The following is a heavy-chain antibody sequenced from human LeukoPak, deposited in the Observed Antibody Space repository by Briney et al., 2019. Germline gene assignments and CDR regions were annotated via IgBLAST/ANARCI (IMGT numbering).Heavy chain of an antibody. CDR1: GGTFSSYA. J-gene: IGHJ5*02. CDR2: IIPIFGTA. V-gene: IGHV1-69*13. CDR3: ARDGYSSGYGWNWFDP. Sequence: ASVKVSCKASGGTFSSYAISWVRQAPGQGLEWMGGIIPIFGTANYAQKFQGRVTITADESTSTAYMELSSLRSEDTAVYYCARDGYSSGYGWNWFDPWGQGTLVTVSS. D-gene: IGHD6-19*01.